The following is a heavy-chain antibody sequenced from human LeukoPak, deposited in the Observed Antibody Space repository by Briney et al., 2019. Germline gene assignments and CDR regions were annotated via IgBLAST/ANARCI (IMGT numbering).Heavy chain of an antibody. CDR2: MNPNSGNT. CDR3: ARGGGVYSSSSFGFY. CDR1: GYTFTSYD. Sequence: ASVKVSCKASGYTFTSYDINWVRQATGQGLEWMGRMNPNSGNTGYAQKFQGRVTMTRNNSISTAYMELSSLRSEDTAVYYCARGGGVYSSSSFGFYWGQGTLVTVSS. D-gene: IGHD6-6*01. J-gene: IGHJ4*02. V-gene: IGHV1-8*01.